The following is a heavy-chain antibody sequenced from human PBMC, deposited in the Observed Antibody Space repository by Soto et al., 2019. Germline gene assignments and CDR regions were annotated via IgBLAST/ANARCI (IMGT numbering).Heavy chain of an antibody. CDR2: INPNSGGT. J-gene: IGHJ4*02. D-gene: IGHD5-12*01. V-gene: IGHV1-2*04. Sequence: ASVKVSCKASGYTFTGYYMHWVRQAPGQGLEWMGWINPNSGGTNYAQKFQGWVTMTRDTSISTAYMELSRLRSDDTAVYYCVKSRQDSGGYDGLYYFDYWGQGTLVTVSS. CDR3: VKSRQDSGGYDGLYYFDY. CDR1: GYTFTGYY.